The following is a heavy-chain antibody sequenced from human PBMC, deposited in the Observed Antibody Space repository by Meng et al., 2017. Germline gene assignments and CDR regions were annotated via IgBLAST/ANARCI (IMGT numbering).Heavy chain of an antibody. CDR2: SFPIFGTA. Sequence: QVKHVQSTTHVQKNGSYINVASKPSQKNFTSYAIHQHRQAPGQGLDTIIGSFPIFGTANYAQKFQGRVTITADKSTSTAYMELSSLRSEDTAVYYCHSGWYQAGDDYWGQGTLVTVSS. CDR1: QKNFTSYA. V-gene: IGHV1-69*14. J-gene: IGHJ4*02. D-gene: IGHD6-19*01. CDR3: HSGWYQAGDDY.